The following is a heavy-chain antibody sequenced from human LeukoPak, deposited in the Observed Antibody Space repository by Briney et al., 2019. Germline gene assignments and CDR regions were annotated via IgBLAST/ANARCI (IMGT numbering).Heavy chain of an antibody. V-gene: IGHV1-69*06. CDR1: GGTFSSYA. CDR3: ARASKYDILTGFDY. CDR2: IIPIFGTA. Sequence: ASVKVSCKASGGTFSSYAISWVRQAPGQGLEWMGGIIPIFGTANYAQKFQGRVTITADKSTSTAYMELSSLRSEDTAVYYCARASKYDILTGFDYWGQGTLVTVSS. J-gene: IGHJ4*02. D-gene: IGHD3-9*01.